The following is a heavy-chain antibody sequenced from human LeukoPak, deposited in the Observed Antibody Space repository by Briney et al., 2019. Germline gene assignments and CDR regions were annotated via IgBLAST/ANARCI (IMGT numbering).Heavy chain of an antibody. V-gene: IGHV4-34*01. CDR2: INHFGST. D-gene: IGHD4-11*01. J-gene: IGHJ4*02. CDR1: GGSFIGYY. Sequence: SETLSLTCAVYGGSFIGYYWSWIRQPPGKGLEWIGEINHFGSTNYNPSLKSRVTMSVDASKNQFSLKMRAVTAADTAVYYCARSEINDYSRFWGQGILVTVSS. CDR3: ARSEINDYSRF.